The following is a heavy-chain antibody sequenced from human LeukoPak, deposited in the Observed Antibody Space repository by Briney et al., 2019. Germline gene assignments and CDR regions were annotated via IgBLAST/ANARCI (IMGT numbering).Heavy chain of an antibody. CDR2: ISGSGSDI. J-gene: IGHJ4*02. V-gene: IGHV3-11*01. D-gene: IGHD3-10*01. CDR3: AARSGSSPYYYDY. Sequence: GESLRLSCVVSGFSFSNSYMTWIRQTPGKGLESLAYISGSGSDIYYADSVKGRFTISRDNSKNTLYLQMNSLRAEDTALYHCAARSGSSPYYYDYWGQGTLVTVSS. CDR1: GFSFSNSY.